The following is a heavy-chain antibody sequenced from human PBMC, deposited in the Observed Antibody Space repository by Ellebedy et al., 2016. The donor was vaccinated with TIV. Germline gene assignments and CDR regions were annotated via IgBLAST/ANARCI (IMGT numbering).Heavy chain of an antibody. Sequence: GESLKISXAASGLTFSKYGMTWVRQAPGKGLEWVSSISGNGGNTYDADSVKGRFTISRDNSKNTLYLQMNALRAEDTAIYYCAKTKGYSDAFDSWGQGTMVTVS. CDR3: AKTKGYSDAFDS. V-gene: IGHV3-23*01. D-gene: IGHD5-18*01. CDR2: ISGNGGNT. J-gene: IGHJ3*01. CDR1: GLTFSKYG.